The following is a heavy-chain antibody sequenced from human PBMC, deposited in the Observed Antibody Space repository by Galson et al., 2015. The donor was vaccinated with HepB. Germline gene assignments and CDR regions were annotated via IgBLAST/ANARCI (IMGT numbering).Heavy chain of an antibody. V-gene: IGHV3-48*02. CDR3: AKVKVVSGVFDS. CDR2: ISTSSSSI. J-gene: IGHJ5*01. D-gene: IGHD2-15*01. CDR1: GFTFSSYN. Sequence: SLRLSCAASGFTFSSYNMNWFRQAPGKGLEWVSHISTSSSSIYYADSVKGRFTISRDNAKNSLYLQMNSLRDEDTAVYYCAKVKVVSGVFDSWGQGTLVTVSS.